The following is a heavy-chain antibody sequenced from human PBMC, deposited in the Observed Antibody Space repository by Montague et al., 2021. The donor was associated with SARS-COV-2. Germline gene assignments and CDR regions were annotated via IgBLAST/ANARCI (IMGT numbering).Heavy chain of an antibody. CDR1: GGSISRYY. CDR2: IYYSGST. D-gene: IGHD3-9*01. J-gene: IGHJ4*02. CDR3: ARSRGNYNILTGYPYYFDY. Sequence: SETLSLTYTVSGGSISRYYWNWIRQPPGKGLVWIAYIYYSGSTXXXPSXXXRVTISVDTSKNQFSLKLSSVTAADTAVYYCARSRGNYNILTGYPYYFDYWGQGTLVTVSS. V-gene: IGHV4-59*01.